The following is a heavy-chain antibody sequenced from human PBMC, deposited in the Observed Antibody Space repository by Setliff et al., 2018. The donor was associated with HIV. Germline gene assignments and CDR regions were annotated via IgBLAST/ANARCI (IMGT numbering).Heavy chain of an antibody. CDR3: ARDPPLITYGPDHPFDI. CDR2: VSNSGST. V-gene: IGHV4-39*07. J-gene: IGHJ3*02. Sequence: SETLSLTCAVSGGSISSRSHYWGWIRQPPGKGLEWIGSVSNSGSTYYNPSLKSRITISVDTSTNQFSLTLNSVTAADTAVYYCARDPPLITYGPDHPFDIWGQGTMVTVSS. CDR1: GGSISSRSHY. D-gene: IGHD3-10*01.